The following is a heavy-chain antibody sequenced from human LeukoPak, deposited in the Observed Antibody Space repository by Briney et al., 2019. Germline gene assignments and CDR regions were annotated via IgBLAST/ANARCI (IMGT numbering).Heavy chain of an antibody. CDR3: AKDRWELLYGMDV. V-gene: IGHV3-9*01. CDR1: GFTFDDYA. CDR2: ISWNSGSI. J-gene: IGHJ6*02. D-gene: IGHD1-26*01. Sequence: GRSLRLSCAASGFTFDDYAKHWVRQAPGKGLESVSGISWNSGSIGYADSVKGRFTISRDNAKNSLYLQMNSLRAEDTALYYCAKDRWELLYGMDVWGQGTTVTVSS.